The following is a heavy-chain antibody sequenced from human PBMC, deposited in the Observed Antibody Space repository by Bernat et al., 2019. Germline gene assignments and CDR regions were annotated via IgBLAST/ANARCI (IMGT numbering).Heavy chain of an antibody. Sequence: QLQLQESGPGLVKPSETLSLTCAVSGYSISSGYYWGWIRQPPGKGLEWIGSIYHSGSTYYNPSLKSRVTISVDTSKNQFSLKLSSVTAADTAVYYCARDSGGAYYYWGQGTLVTVSS. V-gene: IGHV4-38-2*02. J-gene: IGHJ4*02. CDR1: GYSISSGYY. CDR2: IYHSGST. CDR3: ARDSGGAYYY. D-gene: IGHD1-26*01.